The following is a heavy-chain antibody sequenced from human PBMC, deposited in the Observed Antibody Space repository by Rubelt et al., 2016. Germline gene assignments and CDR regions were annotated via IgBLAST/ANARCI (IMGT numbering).Heavy chain of an antibody. CDR3: ARGRYSSGWYPDYFDL. V-gene: IGHV3-7*04. D-gene: IGHD6-19*01. CDR1: GFSFSSYW. J-gene: IGHJ4*02. Sequence: EVQLVESGGGLVQPGGSLRLSCAASGFSFSSYWMSWVRQAPGKGLEWVANIKQDGSGKYYLDSVKGRFSISRDNAKNSLFLQRGSLRDEDTAVYYGARGRYSSGWYPDYFDLWGQGTLVTVSS. CDR2: IKQDGSGK.